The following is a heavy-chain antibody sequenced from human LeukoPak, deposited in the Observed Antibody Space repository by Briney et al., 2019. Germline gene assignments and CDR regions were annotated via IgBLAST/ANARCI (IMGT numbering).Heavy chain of an antibody. J-gene: IGHJ4*02. V-gene: IGHV1-24*01. D-gene: IGHD4-17*01. Sequence: VSVKVSCKVSGYTLTELSMHWVRQAPGKGLEWMGGFDPEDGETIYAQKFQGRVTMTEDTSTDTAYMELSSLRSEDTAVYYCATRLLYGDYVLPIHWGQGTLVTVSS. CDR3: ATRLLYGDYVLPIH. CDR2: FDPEDGET. CDR1: GYTLTELS.